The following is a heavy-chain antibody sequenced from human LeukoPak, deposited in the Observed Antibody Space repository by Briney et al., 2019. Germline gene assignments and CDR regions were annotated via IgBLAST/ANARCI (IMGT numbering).Heavy chain of an antibody. CDR2: IIPIFGTA. J-gene: IGHJ4*02. V-gene: IGHV1-69*13. Sequence: ASVKVSCKASGGTFSSYAISWVRQAPGQGLEWMGGIIPIFGTANYAQKFQGRVTITADESTSTAYMELSSLRSEDTAVYYCARGGYCSSTSCYTGYDFWSGYRYYFDYWGQGTLVTVSS. CDR3: ARGGYCSSTSCYTGYDFWSGYRYYFDY. CDR1: GGTFSSYA. D-gene: IGHD2-2*02.